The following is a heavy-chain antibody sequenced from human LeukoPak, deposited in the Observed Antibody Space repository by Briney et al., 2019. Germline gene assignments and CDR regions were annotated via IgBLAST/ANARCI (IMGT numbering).Heavy chain of an antibody. V-gene: IGHV4-30-4*01. D-gene: IGHD3-22*01. CDR3: ARPYYYDSRIDP. Sequence: SQTLSLTCTVSGGSISSGDYYWSWIRQPPRSVLEWIAYMYYSGSTYYNPSLKSRVTMSADTSKNQLSLKLSSVTAADTAVYYCARPYYYDSRIDPWGQGILVTVSS. CDR2: MYYSGST. CDR1: GGSISSGDYY. J-gene: IGHJ5*02.